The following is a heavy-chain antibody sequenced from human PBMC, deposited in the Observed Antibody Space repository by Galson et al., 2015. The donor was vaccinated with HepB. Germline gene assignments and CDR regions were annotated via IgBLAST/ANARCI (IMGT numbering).Heavy chain of an antibody. V-gene: IGHV1-3*01. J-gene: IGHJ4*02. D-gene: IGHD3-22*01. CDR1: GYTFTSYA. Sequence: SCKASGYTFTSYAMHWVRQAPGQRLEWMGWINAGNGNTKYSQKFQGRVTITRDTSASTAYMELSSLRSEDTAVYYCARAYRYYYDSSGYYLFDYWGQGTLVTVSS. CDR2: INAGNGNT. CDR3: ARAYRYYYDSSGYYLFDY.